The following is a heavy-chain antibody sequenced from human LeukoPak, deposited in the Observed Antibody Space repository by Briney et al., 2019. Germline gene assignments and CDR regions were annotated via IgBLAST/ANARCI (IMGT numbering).Heavy chain of an antibody. CDR1: GYTFYTYY. D-gene: IGHD4-17*01. J-gene: IGHJ4*02. CDR2: INPNGGDT. Sequence: ASVKVSCKASGYTFYTYYIYWVRQAPGQGLEWMAIINPNGGDTNYAQKFQGRVTMTRDTSTSIVYMELSSLRSDDTAVYYCARVTQTDYDFDYWGQGTLVTVSS. CDR3: ARVTQTDYDFDY. V-gene: IGHV1-46*02.